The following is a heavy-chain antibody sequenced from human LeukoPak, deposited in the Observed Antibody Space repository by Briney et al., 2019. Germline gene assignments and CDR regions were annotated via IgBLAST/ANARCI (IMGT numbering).Heavy chain of an antibody. CDR1: GGSISSYY. CDR2: IYYSGST. Sequence: SETLSLTCTVSGGSISSYYWSWIRQPPGKGLEWIGYIYYSGSTNYNPSLRSRVTISVDTSKNQFSLKLSSVTAADTAVYYCASQDGLLRFDYWGQGTLVTVSS. J-gene: IGHJ4*02. CDR3: ASQDGLLRFDY. D-gene: IGHD2-15*01. V-gene: IGHV4-59*01.